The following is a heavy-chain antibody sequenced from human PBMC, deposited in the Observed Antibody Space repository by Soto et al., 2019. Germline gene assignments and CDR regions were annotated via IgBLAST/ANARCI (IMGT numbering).Heavy chain of an antibody. CDR2: ISGSGGST. V-gene: IGHV3-23*01. Sequence: GGSLRLSCAASGFTFSSYAMSWVRQAPGKGLEWVSAISGSGGSTYYADSVKGRFTISRDNSKNTLYLQMNSLRAEDTAVYYCAIRGYCSGGSCYWPAFQFDYLGQGTLVTVSS. CDR1: GFTFSSYA. D-gene: IGHD2-15*01. J-gene: IGHJ4*02. CDR3: AIRGYCSGGSCYWPAFQFDY.